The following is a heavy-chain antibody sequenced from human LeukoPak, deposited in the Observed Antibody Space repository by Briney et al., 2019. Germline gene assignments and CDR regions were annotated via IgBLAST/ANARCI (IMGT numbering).Heavy chain of an antibody. J-gene: IGHJ4*02. D-gene: IGHD2-21*01. V-gene: IGHV3-33*03. CDR3: VKGGGYYSLFGDY. Sequence: GGSLRLSCVASGFVFSDSGMHWVRQAPGKGLEWVALIWPDGTDKYYADSAKGRFTISRDKFKNTVYLEVNSVRAEDMAVYYCVKGGGYYSLFGDYWGQGTLVTVSS. CDR2: IWPDGTDK. CDR1: GFVFSDSG.